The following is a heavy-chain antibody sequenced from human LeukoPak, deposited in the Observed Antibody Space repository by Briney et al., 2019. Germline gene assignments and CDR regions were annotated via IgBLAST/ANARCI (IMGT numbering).Heavy chain of an antibody. Sequence: ASVKVSFKASGYTFTSHDISWVRQAPGQGLEWMGWISAYNGNTNYAQKLQGRVTMTTDTSTSTAYMELRSLRSDDTAVYYCARDSLRYFDWLLLSRLDDAFDIWGQGTMVTVSS. CDR1: GYTFTSHD. V-gene: IGHV1-18*01. CDR2: ISAYNGNT. J-gene: IGHJ3*02. D-gene: IGHD3-9*01. CDR3: ARDSLRYFDWLLLSRLDDAFDI.